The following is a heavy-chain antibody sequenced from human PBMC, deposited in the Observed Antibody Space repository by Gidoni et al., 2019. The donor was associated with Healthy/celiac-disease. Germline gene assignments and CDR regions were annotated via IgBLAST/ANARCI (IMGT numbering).Heavy chain of an antibody. D-gene: IGHD4-17*01. CDR2: ISSSSSTI. J-gene: IGHJ4*02. CDR1: AFTCSSYS. CDR3: ARDLDLYGGNSEGFDY. Sequence: EVQLVESGGGLVQPGGSLRLSCAASAFTCSSYSMNWVRQAPGKGLEWVSYISSSSSTIYYADSVKGRFTISRYNANNLLYLQMNSRRDEDTAVYYCARDLDLYGGNSEGFDYWGQGTLVPVSS. V-gene: IGHV3-48*02.